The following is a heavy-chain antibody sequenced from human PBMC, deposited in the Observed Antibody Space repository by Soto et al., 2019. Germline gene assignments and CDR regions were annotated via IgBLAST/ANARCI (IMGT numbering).Heavy chain of an antibody. CDR2: IYYSGST. V-gene: IGHV4-39*01. CDR3: ASYYYDSSGYYYYYYYGMDV. CDR1: GGSISSSSYY. Sequence: SETLSLTCTVSGGSISSSSYYWGWIRQPPGKGLEWIGSIYYSGSTYYNPSLKSRVTISVDTSKNQFSLKLSSVTAADTAVYYCASYYYDSSGYYYYYYYGMDVWGQGTTVTVSS. D-gene: IGHD3-22*01. J-gene: IGHJ6*02.